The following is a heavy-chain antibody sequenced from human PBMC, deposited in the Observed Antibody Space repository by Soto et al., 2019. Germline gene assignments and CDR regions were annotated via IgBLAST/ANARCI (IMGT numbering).Heavy chain of an antibody. CDR3: AKGESWGAAFDY. Sequence: EVQLLESGGGLVQPGGSLRLSCAASGFTFSSYAMSWVRQAPGKGLEWVSAISGSGGSTYYADSVKGRFTISRDNSKNMLYMQMTSLRAEDKAVYYCAKGESWGAAFDYWGQGTLVTVSS. CDR1: GFTFSSYA. J-gene: IGHJ4*02. D-gene: IGHD1-26*01. CDR2: ISGSGGST. V-gene: IGHV3-23*01.